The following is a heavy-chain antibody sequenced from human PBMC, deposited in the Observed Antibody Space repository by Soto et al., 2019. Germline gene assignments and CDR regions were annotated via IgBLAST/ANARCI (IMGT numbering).Heavy chain of an antibody. J-gene: IGHJ4*02. V-gene: IGHV3-7*04. CDR1: GFTFRNFW. CDR2: INEDGSEK. CDR3: ARADYQLPFH. D-gene: IGHD3-10*01. Sequence: EEQLVESGGGLVQRGGSLRLSCAVSGFTFRNFWMNWVRQVPGKGLEWVANINEDGSEKYYVDSVKGRFTISRDNTKNSLTLQMSSLRGDDTGVYYCARADYQLPFHWGQGTQVTVSS.